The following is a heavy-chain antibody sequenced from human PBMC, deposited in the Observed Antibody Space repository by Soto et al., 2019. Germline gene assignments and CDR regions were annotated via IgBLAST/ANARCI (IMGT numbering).Heavy chain of an antibody. CDR2: ISWNSGSI. CDR1: GFTFDDYA. Sequence: EVQLVESGGGLVQPGRSLRLSCAASGFTFDDYAMHWVRQAPGKGLEWVSGISWNSGSIGYADSVKGRFTISRDNAKTSLYLQMNSLRAEDTALYYCAKDMWGAVTRGTDYWGQGTLVTVSS. CDR3: AKDMWGAVTRGTDY. J-gene: IGHJ4*02. D-gene: IGHD4-17*01. V-gene: IGHV3-9*01.